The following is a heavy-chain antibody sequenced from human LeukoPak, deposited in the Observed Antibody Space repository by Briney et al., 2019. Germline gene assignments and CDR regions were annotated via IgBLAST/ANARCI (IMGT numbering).Heavy chain of an antibody. CDR3: AKEGDTALVTGYFDL. V-gene: IGHV1-69*13. D-gene: IGHD5-18*01. CDR2: IIPIFGTA. Sequence: SVKVSCKASGGTFGSYVISWVRQAPGQGLEWMGGIIPIFGTAHYAQKFQGRLTITADESTSTVYMEMSSLRPEDTAMYYCAKEGDTALVTGYFDLWGRGTLVTVSS. CDR1: GGTFGSYV. J-gene: IGHJ2*01.